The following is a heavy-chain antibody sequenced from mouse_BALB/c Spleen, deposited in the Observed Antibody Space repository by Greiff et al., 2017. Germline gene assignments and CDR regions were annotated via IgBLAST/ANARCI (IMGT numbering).Heavy chain of an antibody. CDR3: TRFTTAYAMDY. V-gene: IGHV5-6-4*01. CDR1: GFTFSSYT. Sequence: EVQVVESGGGLVKPGGSLKLSCAASGFTFSSYTMSWVRQTPEKRLEWVATISSGGSYTYYPDSVKGRFTISRDNAKNTLYLQMSSLKSEDTAMYYCTRFTTAYAMDYWGQGTSVTVSS. D-gene: IGHD1-2*01. J-gene: IGHJ4*01. CDR2: ISSGGSYT.